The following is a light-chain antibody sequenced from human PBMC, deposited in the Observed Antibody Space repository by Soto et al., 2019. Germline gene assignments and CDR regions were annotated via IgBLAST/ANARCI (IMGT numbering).Light chain of an antibody. CDR3: QQSYSTPIT. J-gene: IGKJ5*01. Sequence: DIQMTQAPSFVSAFVGDRFTITCRASQSISSYLNWYQQKPGKAPKLLIYAASSLQSGVPSRFSGSGSGTDFTLTISSLQPEDFATYYCQQSYSTPITFGQGTRLEIK. CDR1: QSISSY. V-gene: IGKV1-39*01. CDR2: AAS.